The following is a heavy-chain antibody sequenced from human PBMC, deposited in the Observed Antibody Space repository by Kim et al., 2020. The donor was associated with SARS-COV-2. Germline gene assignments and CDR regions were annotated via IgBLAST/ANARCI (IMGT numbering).Heavy chain of an antibody. V-gene: IGHV3-23*01. D-gene: IGHD6-13*01. Sequence: VEGQFTISRDNSANTVYLQMSSLSAEDTAVYYCAKVPAAYINYYYYGMDVWGQGTTVTVSS. J-gene: IGHJ6*02. CDR3: AKVPAAYINYYYYGMDV.